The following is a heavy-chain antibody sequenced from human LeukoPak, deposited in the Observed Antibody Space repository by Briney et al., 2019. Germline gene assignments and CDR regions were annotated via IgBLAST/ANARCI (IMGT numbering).Heavy chain of an antibody. CDR1: GYTFTSYD. CDR2: MNPNSGNT. D-gene: IGHD6-6*01. CDR3: ARGVTIYSSSPPPRYYYYYGMDV. V-gene: IGHV1-8*01. J-gene: IGHJ6*02. Sequence: GASVKVSCKASGYTFTSYDINWVRQATGQGLEWMGWMNPNSGNTGYAQKFQGRVTMTRNTSISTAYMELSSLRSEDTAVYCCARGVTIYSSSPPPRYYYYYGMDVWGQGTTVTVSS.